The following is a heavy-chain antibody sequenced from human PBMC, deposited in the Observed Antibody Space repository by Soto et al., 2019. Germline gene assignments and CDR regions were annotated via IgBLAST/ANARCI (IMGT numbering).Heavy chain of an antibody. J-gene: IGHJ6*02. V-gene: IGHV3-21*01. CDR3: ATSLAVQLGYYGMDV. D-gene: IGHD6-6*01. CDR2: ISGGGRDI. Sequence: PGGSLRLSCAASGFTFSRYSLNWVSQAPGKGLEWVSSISGGGRDIKYGDSVKGRFIISRDNAMDSLHLQMYSLRADDTAIYFCATSLAVQLGYYGMDVWGPGTTVTVSS. CDR1: GFTFSRYS.